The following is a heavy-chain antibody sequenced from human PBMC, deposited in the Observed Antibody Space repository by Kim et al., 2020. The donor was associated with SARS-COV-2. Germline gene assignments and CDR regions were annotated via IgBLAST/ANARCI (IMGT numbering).Heavy chain of an antibody. D-gene: IGHD3-10*01. V-gene: IGHV4-31*03. CDR3: ARVRSGRDGYNIGDYWFDP. CDR1: GGSISSGGYY. Sequence: SETLSLTCTVSGGSISSGGYYWSWIRQHPGKGLEWIGYIYYSGSTYYNPSLKSRVTISVDTSKNQFSLKLSSVTAADTAVYYCARVRSGRDGYNIGDYWFDPWGQGTLVTVSS. CDR2: IYYSGST. J-gene: IGHJ5*02.